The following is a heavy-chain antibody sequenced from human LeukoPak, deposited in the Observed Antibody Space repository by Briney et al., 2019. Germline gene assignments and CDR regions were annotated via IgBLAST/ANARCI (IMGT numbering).Heavy chain of an antibody. CDR1: GDSINNYY. CDR2: IYYSGST. CDR3: ARHDPRGEPARLGFFDY. V-gene: IGHV4-59*08. Sequence: SETLSLTCTVSGDSINNYYWSWIRQPREKGLEWIGYIYYSGSTNYNPSLKSRVTISVDTSKNQFSLNLSSVTAADTSVYYCARHDPRGEPARLGFFDYWGQGTLVTVSS. J-gene: IGHJ4*02. D-gene: IGHD6-6*01.